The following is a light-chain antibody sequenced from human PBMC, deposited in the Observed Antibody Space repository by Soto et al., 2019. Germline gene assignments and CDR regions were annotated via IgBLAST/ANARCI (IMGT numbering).Light chain of an antibody. CDR3: QQRSNWPSIT. J-gene: IGKJ5*01. CDR2: DAS. CDR1: QSVSSY. V-gene: IGKV3-11*01. Sequence: MTQSPATLSVSPGERATLACRASQSVSSYLAWYQQEPGQAPRLLIYDASNRATGIPARFSGSGSGTDFTLTISSLEPEDFAVYYCQQRSNWPSITFGQGTLLEIK.